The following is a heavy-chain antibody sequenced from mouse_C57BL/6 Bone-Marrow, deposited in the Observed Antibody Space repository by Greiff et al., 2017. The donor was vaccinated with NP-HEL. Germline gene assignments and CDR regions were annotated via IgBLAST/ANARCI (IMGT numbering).Heavy chain of an antibody. CDR2: IRNKANGYTT. J-gene: IGHJ1*03. V-gene: IGHV7-3*01. CDR1: GFTFTDYY. D-gene: IGHD2-5*01. Sequence: EVMLVESGGGLVQPGGSLSLSCAASGFTFTDYYMSWVRQPPGKALEWLGFIRNKANGYTTEYSASVKGRFTISRDNSQSILYLQMNALRAEDSATYYGARDMPYRNFYWYFEVWGTGTTVTVSS. CDR3: ARDMPYRNFYWYFEV.